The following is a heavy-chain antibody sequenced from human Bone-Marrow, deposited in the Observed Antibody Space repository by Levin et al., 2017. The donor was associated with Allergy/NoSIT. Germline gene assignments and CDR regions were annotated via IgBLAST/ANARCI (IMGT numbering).Heavy chain of an antibody. V-gene: IGHV1-18*01. J-gene: IGHJ6*03. CDR3: ARGRDYYYYMDV. CDR2: ISAYNGNT. Sequence: ASVKVFCKASGYTFTNFAIGWVRQAPGQGLEWMGWISAYNGNTIYAQRLQGRVTMTTDTSTTTVYMELRSLRSDDTAVYYCARGRDYYYYMDVWGKGTTVTVSS. CDR1: GYTFTNFA.